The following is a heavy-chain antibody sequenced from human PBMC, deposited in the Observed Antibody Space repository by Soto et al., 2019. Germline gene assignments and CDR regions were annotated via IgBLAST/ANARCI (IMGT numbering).Heavy chain of an antibody. Sequence: QVQLQESGPGLVKPSETLSLTCTVSGGSISSYYWSWIRQPPGKGLEWIGYIYYSGSTNYNPSLKSRVTISVDTSKNQFSLKLRSVTAADTAVYYCARRYGDYFDYWGQGTLVTVSS. CDR3: ARRYGDYFDY. J-gene: IGHJ4*02. CDR2: IYYSGST. V-gene: IGHV4-59*08. CDR1: GGSISSYY. D-gene: IGHD4-17*01.